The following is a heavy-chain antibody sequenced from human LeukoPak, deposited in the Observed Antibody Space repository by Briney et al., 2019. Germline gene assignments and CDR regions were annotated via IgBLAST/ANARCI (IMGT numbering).Heavy chain of an antibody. CDR2: IRNKGYGGKT. CDR1: GFTFGDYA. D-gene: IGHD3-10*01. J-gene: IGHJ4*02. Sequence: GGSLRLSCTVSGFTFGDYAMIWVRQAPGKGLEWVGFIRNKGYGGKTEYAASVKGRFIISRDDSKNIAHLQMDSLETADTAVYYCTRDYYRGDPSGGFDYWGQGTLVTVSS. V-gene: IGHV3-49*04. CDR3: TRDYYRGDPSGGFDY.